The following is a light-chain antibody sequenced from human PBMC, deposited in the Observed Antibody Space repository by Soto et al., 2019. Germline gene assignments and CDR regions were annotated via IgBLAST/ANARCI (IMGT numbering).Light chain of an antibody. Sequence: QSALTQPASVSGSPEQSITISCTGTSSDVGSYNVVSWYQQHPGKVPKLMIYEVSKRPSGVSIRFGGSMFGHAAPPIISGLQADDDAHYCCCSYAGIGIVIFGGGTKVTVL. J-gene: IGLJ2*01. CDR1: SSDVGSYNV. V-gene: IGLV2-23*02. CDR3: CSYAGIGIVI. CDR2: EVS.